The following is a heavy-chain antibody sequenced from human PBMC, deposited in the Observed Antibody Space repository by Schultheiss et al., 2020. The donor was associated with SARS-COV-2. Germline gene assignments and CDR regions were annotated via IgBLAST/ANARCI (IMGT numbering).Heavy chain of an antibody. D-gene: IGHD2-2*02. CDR1: GFTFDDYA. CDR2: ISGSGGST. J-gene: IGHJ4*02. V-gene: IGHV3-23*01. CDR3: AKDYIVVVPAAVLFDY. Sequence: GGSLRLSCAASGFTFDDYAMSWVRQAPGKGLEWVSAISGSGGSTYYADSVKGRFTIPRDNSKNTLYLQMNSLRAEDTAVYYCAKDYIVVVPAAVLFDYWGQGTLVTVSS.